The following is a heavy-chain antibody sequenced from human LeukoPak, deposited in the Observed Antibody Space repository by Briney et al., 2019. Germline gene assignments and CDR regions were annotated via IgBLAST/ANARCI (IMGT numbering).Heavy chain of an antibody. J-gene: IGHJ5*02. D-gene: IGHD2-2*01. CDR3: ARYCSTTTCYSPWFDP. CDR1: GGSISNYY. CDR2: IYYTGST. Sequence: PSETLSLTCTVSGGSISNYYWSWIRQPPGKGLELIGYIYYTGSTTYNPSLKSRATISVDTSKNQFSLKLSSVTAADTVVYYCARYCSTTTCYSPWFDPWGQRTLVTVSS. V-gene: IGHV4-59*08.